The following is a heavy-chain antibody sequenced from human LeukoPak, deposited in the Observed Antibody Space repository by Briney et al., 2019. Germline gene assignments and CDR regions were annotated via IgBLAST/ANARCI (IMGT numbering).Heavy chain of an antibody. CDR2: INHSGST. CDR3: ARSTYCSSTSCYVRTVNYYYGMDV. Sequence: SETLSLTCAVYGGSFSVYYWSWIRQPPGKGLEWIGEINHSGSTNYNPSLKSRVTISVDTSKNQFPLKLSSVTAADTAVYYCARSTYCSSTSCYVRTVNYYYGMDVWGQGTTVTVSS. V-gene: IGHV4-34*01. CDR1: GGSFSVYY. D-gene: IGHD2-2*01. J-gene: IGHJ6*02.